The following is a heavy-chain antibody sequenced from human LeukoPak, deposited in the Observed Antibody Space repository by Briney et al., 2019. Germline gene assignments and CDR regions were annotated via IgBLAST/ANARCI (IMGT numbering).Heavy chain of an antibody. CDR3: ARENYYGSAKVNAFDI. Sequence: SETLSLTCTVSGGSISSGGYYWSWIRQHPGKGLEWIGYIYYSGSTYYNPSLKSRVTISVDTSKNQFSLKLSSVTAADTAVYYCARENYYGSAKVNAFDICGQGTMVTVSS. CDR2: IYYSGST. D-gene: IGHD3-10*01. CDR1: GGSISSGGYY. V-gene: IGHV4-31*03. J-gene: IGHJ3*02.